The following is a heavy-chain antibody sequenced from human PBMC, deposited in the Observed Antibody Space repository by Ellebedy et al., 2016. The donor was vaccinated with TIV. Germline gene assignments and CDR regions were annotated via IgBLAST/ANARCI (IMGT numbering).Heavy chain of an antibody. CDR1: GFTFSSYW. CDR2: IKQDGSEK. Sequence: GESLKISCAASGFTFSSYWMSWVRQAPGKGLEWVANIKQDGSEKYYVDSVKGRFTISRDNAKNSLYLQMNTLRAEDTAVYYCARARCSNSDCYIPGYWGQGTPVTVSS. J-gene: IGHJ4*02. V-gene: IGHV3-7*03. D-gene: IGHD2-2*02. CDR3: ARARCSNSDCYIPGY.